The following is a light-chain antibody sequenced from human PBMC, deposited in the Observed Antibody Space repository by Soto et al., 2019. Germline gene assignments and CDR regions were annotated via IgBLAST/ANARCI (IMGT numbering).Light chain of an antibody. V-gene: IGKV3-15*01. CDR1: QSVTSS. CDR2: TTS. CDR3: QHYNSYSEA. J-gene: IGKJ1*01. Sequence: PGERATLSCTASQSVTSSCLAWYQRKPGQAPRLLIHTTSTRATGIPARFSGSGSGTEFTLTISSLQPDDFATYYCQHYNSYSEAFGQGTKVDIK.